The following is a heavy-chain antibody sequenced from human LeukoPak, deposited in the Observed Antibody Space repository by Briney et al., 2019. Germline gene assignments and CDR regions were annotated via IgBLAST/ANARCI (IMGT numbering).Heavy chain of an antibody. V-gene: IGHV4-59*08. CDR3: ASHHGIAAAGTPWFDP. CDR1: GGSISSYY. Sequence: SETLSLTCTVSGGSISSYYWSWIRQPPGKGLEWIGYIYYSGSTNYNPSLKSRVTISVDTSKNQFSLKLSSVTAADTAVYYCASHHGIAAAGTPWFDPWGQGTLVTVSS. J-gene: IGHJ5*02. CDR2: IYYSGST. D-gene: IGHD6-13*01.